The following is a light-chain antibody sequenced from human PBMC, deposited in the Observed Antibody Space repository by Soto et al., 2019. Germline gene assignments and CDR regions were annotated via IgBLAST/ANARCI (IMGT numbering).Light chain of an antibody. V-gene: IGKV3-20*01. CDR2: GAS. CDR1: QSVSSSY. J-gene: IGKJ3*01. Sequence: EIVLTQSPGTLSLSPGERATLSCRASQSVSSSYLAWYQQKPGQAPRLLIYGASSRATGIPDRFSGSGSGTDFTLTISRLEPEDFAVYYCQQYGSSPPTFGPETKVEIK. CDR3: QQYGSSPPT.